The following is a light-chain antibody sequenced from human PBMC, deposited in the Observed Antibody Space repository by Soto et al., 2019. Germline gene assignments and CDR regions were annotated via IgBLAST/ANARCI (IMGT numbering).Light chain of an antibody. V-gene: IGKV3-15*01. Sequence: IVMTQSPATLSVSPLELVTLSFRASQSVRSHLAWYQQKPGQPPRLLIYGASTRATGIPARFSGSGSGTEFTLTITSLQAEDVAVYYCQQFYSTLTFGPGTKVDIK. J-gene: IGKJ3*01. CDR3: QQFYSTLT. CDR1: QSVRSH. CDR2: GAS.